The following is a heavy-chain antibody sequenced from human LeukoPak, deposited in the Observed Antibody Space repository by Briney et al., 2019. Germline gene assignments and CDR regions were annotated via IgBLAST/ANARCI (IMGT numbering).Heavy chain of an antibody. Sequence: GGSLRLSCAASGFTFSDYYMNWVRQAPGKGLEWVSSISSGSTYTYYADSVKGRFTISRDNAKNSLYLKMNSLRAEDTAVYYCARTGYGYNYFDYWGQGTLVTVSS. CDR1: GFTFSDYY. D-gene: IGHD3-16*01. CDR2: ISSGSTYT. V-gene: IGHV3-21*01. J-gene: IGHJ4*02. CDR3: ARTGYGYNYFDY.